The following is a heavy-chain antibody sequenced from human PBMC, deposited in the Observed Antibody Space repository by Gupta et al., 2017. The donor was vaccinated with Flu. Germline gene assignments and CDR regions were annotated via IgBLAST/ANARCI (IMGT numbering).Heavy chain of an antibody. V-gene: IGHV3-49*03. CDR1: GFTFGGYA. CDR3: TRFQYSGIVVADSYYFDY. Sequence: EVQLVESGGDLVQPGRSLRLSCTTSGFTFGGYAMSWFRQAPGKGLEWVGFIRSKAYGGTTEYAASVKGRFAISRDDSKSIAYLQMDSLKIEDTAVYYCTRFQYSGIVVADSYYFDYWGQGTLVTVSS. J-gene: IGHJ4*02. CDR2: IRSKAYGGTT. D-gene: IGHD2-15*01.